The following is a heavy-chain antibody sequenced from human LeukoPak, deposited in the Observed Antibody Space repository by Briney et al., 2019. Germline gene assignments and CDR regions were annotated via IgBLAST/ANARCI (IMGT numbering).Heavy chain of an antibody. D-gene: IGHD1-14*01. V-gene: IGHV4-31*03. J-gene: IGHJ4*02. Sequence: SQTLSLTCTVSGXSIXNXXXXXXXXXLXXXKXLXWVGYXYDSGTTYYSPALQSRVSISVDTSDNKFSLKLKSLTAADTAVYYCARGGDRRGFDYWGQGTLVTVSS. CDR1: GXSIXNXXXX. CDR3: ARGGDRRGFDY. CDR2: XYDSGTT.